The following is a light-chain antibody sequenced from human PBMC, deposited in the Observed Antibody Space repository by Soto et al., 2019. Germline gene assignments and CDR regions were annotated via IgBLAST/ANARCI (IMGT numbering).Light chain of an antibody. CDR3: SSYTSSTPYV. CDR2: EVS. Sequence: QSALTQPASVSGSPGQSITISCTGTSSDVGGYEFVSWYQQHPGKAPKLMIYEVSNRPSGVSSRFSGSKSGNTASLTISGLQAEDEADYYCSSYTSSTPYVFGTGTKVTVL. J-gene: IGLJ1*01. V-gene: IGLV2-14*01. CDR1: SSDVGGYEF.